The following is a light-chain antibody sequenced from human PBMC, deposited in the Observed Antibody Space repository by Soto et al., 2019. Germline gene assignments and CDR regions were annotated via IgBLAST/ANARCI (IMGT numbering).Light chain of an antibody. CDR2: AAS. Sequence: DIQMTQSPSTLSASVGDRVTITCRASQGISSYLAWYQQKPGKAPKLLIYAASTLQSGVLSRFSGSGSGTEFTLTISSLQPEDFATYYCQQLNSYPALTFGGGTKVDIK. CDR1: QGISSY. V-gene: IGKV1-9*01. J-gene: IGKJ4*01. CDR3: QQLNSYPALT.